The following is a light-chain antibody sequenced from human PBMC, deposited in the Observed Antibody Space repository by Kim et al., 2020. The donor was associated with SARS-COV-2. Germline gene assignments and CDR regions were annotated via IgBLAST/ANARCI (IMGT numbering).Light chain of an antibody. V-gene: IGLV3-1*01. Sequence: SYELTQPPSVSVSPGQTASITCSGDKLGDKYACWYQQKPGQSPALVIYQDSKRPSGIPERFSGSNSGNTATLTISGTQAMDEADYYCQAWDSSTAPYVFG. CDR3: QAWDSSTAPYV. CDR2: QDS. CDR1: KLGDKY. J-gene: IGLJ1*01.